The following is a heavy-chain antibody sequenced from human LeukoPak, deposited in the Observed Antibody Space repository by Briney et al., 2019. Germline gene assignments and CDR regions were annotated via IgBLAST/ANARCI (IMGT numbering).Heavy chain of an antibody. CDR2: ISSSGSTI. CDR3: ARVGVRGVIPFVDV. D-gene: IGHD3-10*01. CDR1: GFTFSSYE. Sequence: PGGSLRLSCAASGFTFSSYEMNWVRQAPGKGLEWVSYISSSGSTIYYADSVKGRFTISRDNAKNSLYLQMNSLRAEDTAVYYCARVGVRGVIPFVDVWAKGPRSPSPQ. J-gene: IGHJ6*04. V-gene: IGHV3-48*03.